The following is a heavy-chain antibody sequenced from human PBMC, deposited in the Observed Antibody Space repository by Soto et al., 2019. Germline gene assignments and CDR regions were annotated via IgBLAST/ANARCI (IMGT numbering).Heavy chain of an antibody. V-gene: IGHV3-21*06. J-gene: IGHJ4*02. CDR2: ISSSSSYI. Sequence: EVQLVESGGGLVKPGGALRRSCAASGFTFSSYSMNWVRQAPGKGLEWVSSISSSSSYIYYADSVKGRFTISRDNAKNSLYLQMNSLRAEDTTVYNCASTGSSSTDYWGQGTLVTVSS. D-gene: IGHD5-18*01. CDR1: GFTFSSYS. CDR3: ASTGSSSTDY.